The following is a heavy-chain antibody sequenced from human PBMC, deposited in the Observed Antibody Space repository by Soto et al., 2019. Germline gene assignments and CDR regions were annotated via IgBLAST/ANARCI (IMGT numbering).Heavy chain of an antibody. CDR2: INHSGRT. J-gene: IGHJ6*03. Sequence: QVQLQQWGAGLLKPSETLSLTCAVYGGSFSGYYWSWIRQPPGKGLEWIGEINHSGRTNYNPSLKSRVTISVDTSNNQFSLKLSSVTAADTAVDYCARSPLSAVSYYYYYMDVWGKGTTVTVSS. V-gene: IGHV4-34*01. CDR1: GGSFSGYY. CDR3: ARSPLSAVSYYYYYMDV.